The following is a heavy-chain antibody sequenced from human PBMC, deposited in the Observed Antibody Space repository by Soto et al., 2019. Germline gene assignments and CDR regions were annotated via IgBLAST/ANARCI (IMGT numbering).Heavy chain of an antibody. Sequence: ASVKVSCKASGYIFNNYAMHWVRQAPGQGLEWMGRINAANGDTKYSQEFQGRVTITRDTYASTAYMEVGSLRSEDTAVYYCARAGYHFANKWFDYWGQGARVTVSS. CDR3: ARAGYHFANKWFDY. J-gene: IGHJ4*02. V-gene: IGHV1-3*01. D-gene: IGHD2-15*01. CDR2: INAANGDT. CDR1: GYIFNNYA.